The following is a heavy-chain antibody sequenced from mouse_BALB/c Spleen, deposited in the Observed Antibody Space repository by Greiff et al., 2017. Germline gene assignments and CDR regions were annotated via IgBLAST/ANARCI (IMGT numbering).Heavy chain of an antibody. CDR1: GFTFSNYW. D-gene: IGHD1-1*01. J-gene: IGHJ1*01. CDR3: TRCYYGCSYSYFDF. CDR2: IRLKSNNYAT. Sequence: EVKLVESGGGLVQPGGSMKLSCVASGFTFSNYWMNWVRQSPEKGLEWVAEIRLKSNNYATHYAESVKGRFTISRDDSKSSVYLKMNNLIAEDTGIYYFTRCYYGCSYSYFDFWGAGTTVTVSS. V-gene: IGHV6-6*02.